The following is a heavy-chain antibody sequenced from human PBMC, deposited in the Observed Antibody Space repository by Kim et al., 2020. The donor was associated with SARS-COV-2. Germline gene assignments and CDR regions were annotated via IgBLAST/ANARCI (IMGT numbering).Heavy chain of an antibody. CDR3: IRDFTGPFYY. Sequence: GGSLRLSCTVSGFSLSTYWMHWVRQVSGKGLVWVSRINEDGRTITYAGSVKGRFTISRDKAKNNLYLQMRSLRAGDSGVYYCIRDFTGPFYYWGQGTLLTGSS. D-gene: IGHD3-9*01. CDR2: INEDGRTI. J-gene: IGHJ4*02. V-gene: IGHV3-74*01. CDR1: GFSLSTYW.